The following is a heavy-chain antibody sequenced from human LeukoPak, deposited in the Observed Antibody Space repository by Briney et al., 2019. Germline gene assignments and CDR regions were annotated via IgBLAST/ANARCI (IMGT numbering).Heavy chain of an antibody. CDR2: IYYSGST. CDR1: GGSISSSSYY. CDR3: ARDCVFTGTTSDNWFDP. Sequence: SSETLSLTCTVPGGSISSSSYYWGWIRQPPGKGLEWIGSIYYSGSTYYNPSLKSRVTISVDTSKNQFSLKLSSVTAADTAVYYCARDCVFTGTTSDNWFDPWGQGTLVTVSS. J-gene: IGHJ5*02. D-gene: IGHD1-7*01. V-gene: IGHV4-39*07.